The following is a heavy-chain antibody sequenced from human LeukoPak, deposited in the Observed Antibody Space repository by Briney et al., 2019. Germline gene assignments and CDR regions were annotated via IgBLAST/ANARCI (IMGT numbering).Heavy chain of an antibody. D-gene: IGHD3-16*01. CDR1: GYTFTGYY. Sequence: ASVKVSCKASGYTFTGYYMHWVRQAPGQGLEWMGWINPNSGGTNYAQKFQGRVTMTRDTSISTAYMELSSLRSEDTAVYYCARLYDYVWGSSLYMDVWGKGTTVTISS. J-gene: IGHJ6*03. CDR3: ARLYDYVWGSSLYMDV. V-gene: IGHV1-2*02. CDR2: INPNSGGT.